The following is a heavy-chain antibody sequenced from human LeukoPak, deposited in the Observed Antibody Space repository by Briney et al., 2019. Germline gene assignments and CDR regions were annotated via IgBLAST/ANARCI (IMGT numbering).Heavy chain of an antibody. V-gene: IGHV3-21*01. Sequence: GGSLRLSCAASGFMFNGYSMTWVRQAPGKGLEWVSYISGGSDYIFYTDSVKGRFTISRDNAKKSLYLQLNSLRVEDTAVYYCAWWGLGPSFDYWGQGTRVTVSS. J-gene: IGHJ4*02. CDR1: GFMFNGYS. CDR3: AWWGLGPSFDY. CDR2: ISGGSDYI. D-gene: IGHD2-15*01.